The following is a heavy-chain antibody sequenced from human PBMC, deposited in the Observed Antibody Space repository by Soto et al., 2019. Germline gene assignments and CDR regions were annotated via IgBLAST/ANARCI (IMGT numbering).Heavy chain of an antibody. D-gene: IGHD6-13*01. J-gene: IGHJ4*02. CDR1: GGSISSGGYY. Sequence: SETLSLTCTVSGGSISSGGYYWSWIRQHPGKCLEWIGYIYYSGSTHYNPSLKSRVTISVDTSKNQFSLKLSSVTAADTAVYYCAGSNLDIAARGYYFDYWGQGTLVTVSS. CDR3: AGSNLDIAARGYYFDY. V-gene: IGHV4-31*03. CDR2: IYYSGST.